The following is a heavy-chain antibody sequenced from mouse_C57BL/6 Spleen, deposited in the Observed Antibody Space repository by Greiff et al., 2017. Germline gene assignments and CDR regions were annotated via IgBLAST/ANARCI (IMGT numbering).Heavy chain of an antibody. CDR2: ISDGGSYT. CDR3: ARGNWDAMDY. Sequence: LVESGGGLVKPGGSLKLSCAASGFTFSSYAMSWVRQTPEKRLEWVATISDGGSYTYYPDNVKGRFTISRDNAKNNLYLQMSHLKSEDTAMYYCARGNWDAMDYWGQGTSVTVSS. V-gene: IGHV5-4*01. CDR1: GFTFSSYA. D-gene: IGHD4-1*01. J-gene: IGHJ4*01.